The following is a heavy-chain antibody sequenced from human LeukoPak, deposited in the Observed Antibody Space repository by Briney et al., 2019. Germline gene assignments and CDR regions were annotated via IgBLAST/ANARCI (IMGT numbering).Heavy chain of an antibody. CDR3: VTVTTAGAVGYFDS. Sequence: SETLSLTCTVSGGSISSSSYYWGWIRQPPGKGLEWIGNIYYSGGTYYNPSLKSRVTILVDTSKTQFSLKLSSVTAADTAVYYCVTVTTAGAVGYFDSWGQGTLVTVSS. CDR1: GGSISSSSYY. CDR2: IYYSGGT. D-gene: IGHD4-17*01. V-gene: IGHV4-39*07. J-gene: IGHJ4*02.